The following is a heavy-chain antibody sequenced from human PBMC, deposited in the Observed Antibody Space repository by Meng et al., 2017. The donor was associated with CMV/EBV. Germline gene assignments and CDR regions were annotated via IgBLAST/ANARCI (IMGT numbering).Heavy chain of an antibody. CDR3: AVGWSFDFDY. CDR2: IDPSDSYT. D-gene: IGHD1-26*01. CDR1: GYSFTNYW. J-gene: IGHJ4*02. V-gene: IGHV5-10-1*01. Sequence: GESLKISCKGSGYSFTNYWISWVRQMPGKGLEWMGTIDPSDSYTNYSPSFQGHVTISADKSISTAYLQWSSLKASDTAMYYCAVGWSFDFDYWGQGTLVTVSS.